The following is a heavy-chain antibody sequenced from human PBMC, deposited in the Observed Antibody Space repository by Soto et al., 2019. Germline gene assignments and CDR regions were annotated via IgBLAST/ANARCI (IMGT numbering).Heavy chain of an antibody. Sequence: QVHLQESGPGLLKPSQTLSLTCAVSGDSIGSGDYYWTWIRQSPGKGLEYIGYIYKSGRTYYNPSLKSRPVISLDTSKNQVFLRLTSLTAADTAMYFCARSLSSSSGYFDPWGQGTLVIVSS. CDR1: GDSIGSGDYY. CDR3: ARSLSSSSGYFDP. D-gene: IGHD6-6*01. J-gene: IGHJ5*02. CDR2: IYKSGRT. V-gene: IGHV4-30-4*01.